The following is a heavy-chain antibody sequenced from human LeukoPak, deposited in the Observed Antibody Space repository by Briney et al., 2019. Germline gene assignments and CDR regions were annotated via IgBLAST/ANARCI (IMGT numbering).Heavy chain of an antibody. V-gene: IGHV1-69*04. CDR2: IIPILGIA. CDR3: ARDLTGERWFDP. J-gene: IGHJ5*02. D-gene: IGHD7-27*01. Sequence: ASVKVSCKASGGTFSSYAISWVRQAPGQGLEWMGRIIPILGIANYAQKFQGRVTITADKSTSTAYMELSSLRSEDTAVYYCARDLTGERWFDPWGQGTLVTVSS. CDR1: GGTFSSYA.